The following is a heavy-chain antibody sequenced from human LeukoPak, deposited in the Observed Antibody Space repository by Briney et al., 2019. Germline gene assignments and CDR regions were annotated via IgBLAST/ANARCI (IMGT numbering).Heavy chain of an antibody. CDR3: ARPYYYDGSGYFDY. Sequence: PGGSLRLSCAASGFTFSSYAIHWVRQAPGNGLEWVAVISFDGSNKYFADSVKGRFTISRDNSKNTLYLQMNSLGPEDTAVYYCARPYYYDGSGYFDYWGQGSLVTVSS. V-gene: IGHV3-30*04. J-gene: IGHJ4*02. CDR1: GFTFSSYA. D-gene: IGHD3-22*01. CDR2: ISFDGSNK.